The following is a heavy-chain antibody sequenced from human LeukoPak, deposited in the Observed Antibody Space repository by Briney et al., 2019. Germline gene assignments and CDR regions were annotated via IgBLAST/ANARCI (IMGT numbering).Heavy chain of an antibody. J-gene: IGHJ4*02. CDR3: ARLSFGWYPFDH. CDR1: GGSISSSSYY. V-gene: IGHV4-39*01. D-gene: IGHD6-19*01. CDR2: IYYSGST. Sequence: SETLTLSCTVSGGSISSSSYYWGWIRQPPGKGLEWIGSIYYSGSTYYNPSLKSRVTISVDTSKNQFSLKLSSVTAADMAVYYCARLSFGWYPFDHWGQGTLVTVSS.